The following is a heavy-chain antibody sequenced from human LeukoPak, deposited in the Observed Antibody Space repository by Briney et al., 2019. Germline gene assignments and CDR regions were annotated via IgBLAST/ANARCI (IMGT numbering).Heavy chain of an antibody. D-gene: IGHD6-19*01. CDR3: ARLHSSGWYPSY. J-gene: IGHJ4*02. CDR2: IYYSGST. CDR1: GGSISSYY. V-gene: IGHV4-59*08. Sequence: SETLSLTCTVSGGSISSYYWSWIRQPPGKGLGWIGYIYYSGSTNYNPSLKSRVTISVDTSKNQFSLKLSSVTAADTAVYYCARLHSSGWYPSYWGQGTLVTVSS.